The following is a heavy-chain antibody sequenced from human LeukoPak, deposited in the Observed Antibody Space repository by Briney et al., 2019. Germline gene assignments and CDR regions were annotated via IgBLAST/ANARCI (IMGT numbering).Heavy chain of an antibody. CDR3: ARGYRAGGGYEQPFDY. CDR2: IIPIFGTA. D-gene: IGHD5-12*01. J-gene: IGHJ4*02. CDR1: GGTFSSYA. Sequence: GSSVKVSCKASGGTFSSYAISWVRQAPGQGLEWMGRIIPIFGTANYAQKFQGRVTITTDESTRTAYMELSSLRSEDTAVYYWARGYRAGGGYEQPFDYWGQGTLVTVSS. V-gene: IGHV1-69*05.